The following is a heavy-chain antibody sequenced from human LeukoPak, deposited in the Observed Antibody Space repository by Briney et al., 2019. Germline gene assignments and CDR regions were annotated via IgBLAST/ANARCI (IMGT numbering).Heavy chain of an antibody. CDR1: GYSISSGYY. J-gene: IGHJ4*02. D-gene: IGHD3-22*01. CDR3: ARHGVMIVVADFDY. V-gene: IGHV4-38-2*01. Sequence: SETLSLTCAVSGYSISSGYYWGWIRQPPGKGLEWIGSIYHSGSTYYNPSLKSRVPISVDTSKNQFSLKLSSVTAADTAVYYCARHGVMIVVADFDYWGQGTLVTVSS. CDR2: IYHSGST.